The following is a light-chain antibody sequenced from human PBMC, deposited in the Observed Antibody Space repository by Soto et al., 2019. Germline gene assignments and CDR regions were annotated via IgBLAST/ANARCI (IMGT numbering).Light chain of an antibody. CDR1: SSDIGGYNY. V-gene: IGLV2-14*01. CDR3: SSYTSSNTLI. CDR2: EVT. Sequence: QSALTQPASVSGSPGQSITISCTGTSSDIGGYNYVSWFQQSPGKAPKVMIYEVTNRPSGVSNRFFGSKSGNTASLTISGLQAEDEADYYCSSYTSSNTLIFGGGTKLTVL. J-gene: IGLJ2*01.